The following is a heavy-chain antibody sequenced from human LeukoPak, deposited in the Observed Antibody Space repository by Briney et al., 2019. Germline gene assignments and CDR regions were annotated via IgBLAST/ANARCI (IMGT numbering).Heavy chain of an antibody. J-gene: IGHJ3*02. CDR3: VTEGFTYGHHSLGI. CDR1: GFTFSSYA. CDR2: ISIDGGRT. D-gene: IGHD4-17*01. Sequence: GGSLRLSCAASGFTFSSYAMSWVRQAPGKGPEWVSTISIDGGRTYYADSVKGQFTVSRDTSKNTLYLQMNSLETADTAVYFCVTEGFTYGHHSLGIWGRGTRVTVSS. V-gene: IGHV3-23*01.